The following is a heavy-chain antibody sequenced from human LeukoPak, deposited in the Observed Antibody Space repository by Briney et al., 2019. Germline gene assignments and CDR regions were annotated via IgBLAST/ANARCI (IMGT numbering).Heavy chain of an antibody. V-gene: IGHV4-39*01. CDR2: IYYSGNT. J-gene: IGHJ4*02. CDR3: ARRAVYGDYGY. D-gene: IGHD4-17*01. CDR1: GDSVSGTSYY. Sequence: PSETLSLTCTVSGDSVSGTSYYWGWIRQPPGKGLEWIGSIYYSGNTYYNPSLKSRVTISMDTSKNQFSRKLSYVTAAETAVYXCARRAVYGDYGYWGQGTLVTVSS.